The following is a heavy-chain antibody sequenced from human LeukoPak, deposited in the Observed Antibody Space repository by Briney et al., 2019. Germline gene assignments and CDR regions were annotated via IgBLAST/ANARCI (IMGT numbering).Heavy chain of an antibody. CDR1: GYTLTELS. D-gene: IGHD2-15*01. CDR2: FDPEDGET. V-gene: IGHV1-24*01. Sequence: EASVKVSCKVSGYTLTELSMHWVRQAPGKGLEWMGGFDPEDGETIYAQKFQGRVTMTEDTSTDTAYMELSSLRSEDTAVYYCATGCSGGSCYSGNNWFDPWGQGTLVTVSS. J-gene: IGHJ5*02. CDR3: ATGCSGGSCYSGNNWFDP.